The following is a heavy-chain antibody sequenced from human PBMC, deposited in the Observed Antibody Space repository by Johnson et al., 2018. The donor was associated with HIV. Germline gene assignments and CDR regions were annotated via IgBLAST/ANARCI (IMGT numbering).Heavy chain of an antibody. V-gene: IGHV3-7*04. CDR3: ARGDGSGSTGAFDI. CDR2: IKADGSEK. Sequence: VQLVESGGGVVQPGRSLRLSCAASGFTFSSYAMHWVRQAPGKGLQWVANIKADGSEKYYVDSVRGRFTNARENAKNSLDLQMNSLRDEDTALYHCARGDGSGSTGAFDIWGQGTMVTVSS. CDR1: GFTFSSYA. J-gene: IGHJ3*02. D-gene: IGHD3-10*01.